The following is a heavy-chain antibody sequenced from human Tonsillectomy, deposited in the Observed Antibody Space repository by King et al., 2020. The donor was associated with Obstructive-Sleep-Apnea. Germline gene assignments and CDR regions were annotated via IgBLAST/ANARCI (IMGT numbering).Heavy chain of an antibody. J-gene: IGHJ6*02. Sequence: QLVQSGAEVKKPGASLKVSCKASGYTFTSYDINWVRQATGQGLEWMGWMNPNSDNTGYAQKFQGRVTMTRNTSISTAYMELSSLRSEDSAVYYCASGRFGDLLSISGFYYHGMDVWGQGTTVTVSS. CDR1: GYTFTSYD. CDR3: ASGRFGDLLSISGFYYHGMDV. D-gene: IGHD3-10*01. CDR2: MNPNSDNT. V-gene: IGHV1-8*01.